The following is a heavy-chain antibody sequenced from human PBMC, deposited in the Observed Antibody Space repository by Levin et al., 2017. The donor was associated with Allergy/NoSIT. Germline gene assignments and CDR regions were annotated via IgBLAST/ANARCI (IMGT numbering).Heavy chain of an antibody. CDR2: INPSGGST. CDR3: ARVRRAYGDYDYYYGMDV. J-gene: IGHJ6*02. CDR1: GYTFTSYY. V-gene: IGHV1-46*01. D-gene: IGHD4-17*01. Sequence: GESLKISCKASGYTFTSYYMHWVRQAPGQGLEWMGIINPSGGSTSYAQKFQGRVTMTRDTSTSTVYMELSSLRSEDTAVYYCARVRRAYGDYDYYYGMDVWGQGTTVTVSS.